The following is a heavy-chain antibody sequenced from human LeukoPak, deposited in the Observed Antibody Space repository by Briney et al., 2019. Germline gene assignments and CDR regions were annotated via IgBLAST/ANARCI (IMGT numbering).Heavy chain of an antibody. CDR3: ARVEAPHCSGGSCYDFDY. D-gene: IGHD2-15*01. Sequence: APVKVSCKASGYTFTSYGISWVRQAPGQGLEWMGWISEYNGNLNYARKLQGRVTMTTDTSTSTAYMELSSLRSDDTAVYYCARVEAPHCSGGSCYDFDYWGQGTLVTV. V-gene: IGHV1-18*01. J-gene: IGHJ4*02. CDR2: ISEYNGNL. CDR1: GYTFTSYG.